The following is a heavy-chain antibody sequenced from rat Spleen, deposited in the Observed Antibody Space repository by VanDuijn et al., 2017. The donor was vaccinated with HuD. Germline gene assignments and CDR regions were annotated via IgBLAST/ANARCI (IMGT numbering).Heavy chain of an antibody. CDR3: ARQGYLRDWYFDF. CDR1: GFTFSDCY. CDR2: ISHDGSNT. D-gene: IGHD2-7*01. J-gene: IGHJ1*01. V-gene: IGHV5-29*01. Sequence: EVQLVESDGGLVQPGRSLKLSCAASGFTFSDCYMAWVRQAPTKGLEWVATISHDGSNTYYRDSVKGRFTVSRDNAKRTLYLQIDSLRSEDTATYYCARQGYLRDWYFDFWGPGTMVTVSS.